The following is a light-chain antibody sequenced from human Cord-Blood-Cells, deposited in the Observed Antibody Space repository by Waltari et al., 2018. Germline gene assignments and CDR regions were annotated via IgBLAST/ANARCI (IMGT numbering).Light chain of an antibody. CDR1: SSDVGGYNY. Sequence: QSALTQPASVSGSPGLSITISCTGTSSDVGGYNYVSWYQQHPSKAPKLMIYDVSKRPSGVSNRFSGSKSGNTASLTISGLQAEDEADYYCSSYTSSSTYVFGTGTKVTVL. CDR2: DVS. V-gene: IGLV2-14*01. J-gene: IGLJ1*01. CDR3: SSYTSSSTYV.